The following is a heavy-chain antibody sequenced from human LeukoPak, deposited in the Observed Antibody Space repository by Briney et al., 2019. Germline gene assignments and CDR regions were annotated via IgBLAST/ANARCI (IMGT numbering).Heavy chain of an antibody. CDR1: GGSISSSSYY. CDR2: IYYSGST. V-gene: IGHV4-39*07. CDR3: ARSIRGYSSGWYYFDY. D-gene: IGHD6-19*01. J-gene: IGHJ4*02. Sequence: SETLSLTCTVSGGSISSSSYYWGWIRQLPGKGLEWIGSIYYSGSTYYNPSLKSRVTISVDTSKNQFSVKLSSVTAADTAVYYCARSIRGYSSGWYYFDYWGQGTLITVSS.